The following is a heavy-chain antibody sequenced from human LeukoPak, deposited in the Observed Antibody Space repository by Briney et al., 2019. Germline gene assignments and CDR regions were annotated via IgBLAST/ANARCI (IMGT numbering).Heavy chain of an antibody. J-gene: IGHJ3*02. D-gene: IGHD3-3*01. Sequence: SETLSLTCTVSGGSISSYYWSWIRQPPGKGLEWIGYIYYSGSTNYNPSLKSRVTISVDTSKNQFSLKLSSVTAADTAVYYCARRDYDFWSGYSAHAFDIWGQGTMVTVSS. CDR2: IYYSGST. V-gene: IGHV4-59*08. CDR1: GGSISSYY. CDR3: ARRDYDFWSGYSAHAFDI.